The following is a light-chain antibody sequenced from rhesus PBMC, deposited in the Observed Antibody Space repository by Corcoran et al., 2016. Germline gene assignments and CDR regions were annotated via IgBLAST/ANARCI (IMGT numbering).Light chain of an antibody. J-gene: IGKJ2*01. CDR3: HQPDNSPYR. V-gene: IGKV1-69*01. CDR2: RAS. CDR1: QGISNW. Sequence: DIQMTQSPSSLSASVGDRVSITCRASQGISNWLAWYQQKPGKAPKLLIYRASNLETGVPSRLRGSGSGTGFTLPFTSLQPEDIATYYCHQPDNSPYRFCQGTKVDIK.